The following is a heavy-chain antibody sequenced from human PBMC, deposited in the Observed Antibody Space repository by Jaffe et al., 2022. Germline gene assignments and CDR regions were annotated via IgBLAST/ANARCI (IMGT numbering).Heavy chain of an antibody. CDR3: VYISGPIGWFDP. V-gene: IGHV4-38-2*01. CDR1: GYSISSDNY. CDR2: IYRSGST. D-gene: IGHD6-19*01. Sequence: QVQLQGSGPGLVKPSETLSLTCAVSGYSISSDNYWGWIRQPPGKGLEWIGSIYRSGSTYYNPSLKSRVTMSVDTSKNHFSLKLFSVTAADTAVYYCVYISGPIGWFDPWGQGALVTVSS. J-gene: IGHJ5*02.